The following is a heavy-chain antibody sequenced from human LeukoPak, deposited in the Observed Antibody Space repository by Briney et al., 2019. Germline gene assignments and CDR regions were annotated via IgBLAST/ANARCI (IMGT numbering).Heavy chain of an antibody. V-gene: IGHV3-64*01. CDR2: ISSNGGST. Sequence: PGGSLRLSCVGSGFTFSSYATHWVRQAPGKGLEYVSAISSNGGSTYYANSVKGRFTISRDNSKNTLYLQMGSLRAEDMAVYYCARGPFNYYDSSGYFEYFQHWGQGTLVTVSS. CDR3: ARGPFNYYDSSGYFEYFQH. CDR1: GFTFSSYA. J-gene: IGHJ1*01. D-gene: IGHD3-22*01.